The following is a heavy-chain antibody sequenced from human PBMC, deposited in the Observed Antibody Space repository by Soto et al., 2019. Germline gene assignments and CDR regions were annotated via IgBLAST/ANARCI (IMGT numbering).Heavy chain of an antibody. CDR2: IHASGST. J-gene: IGHJ5*02. CDR3: ARTGGYYDSSGFHANWFDP. V-gene: IGHV4-4*09. CDR1: WCSIRRFY. D-gene: IGHD3-22*01. Sequence: QVQIEESGPGLGKPLETPALTCNCSWCSIRRFYWGWVRPPPGKGLEVIVFIHASGSTNCNPSLKSRVTILVDTSKNQVSLKLSSVTAADTAVYYCARTGGYYDSSGFHANWFDPWGQGTLVTVSS.